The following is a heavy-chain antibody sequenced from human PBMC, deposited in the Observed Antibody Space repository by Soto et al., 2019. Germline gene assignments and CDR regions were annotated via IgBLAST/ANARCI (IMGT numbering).Heavy chain of an antibody. CDR2: INYCGST. CDR1: GGSFSGYY. J-gene: IGHJ6*02. V-gene: IGHV4-34*01. CDR3: ARRIFYYALDV. Sequence: SETLCLTCAVSGGSFSGYYWGWVRQPPGKGLEWVGVINYCGSTNYISSLKRRVTITVDTSMIQVSLKVTSVTAADTAMYYCARRIFYYALDVWAQGTTVTVSS.